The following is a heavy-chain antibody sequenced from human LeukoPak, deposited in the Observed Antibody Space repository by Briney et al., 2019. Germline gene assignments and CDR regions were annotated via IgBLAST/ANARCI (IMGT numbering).Heavy chain of an antibody. CDR1: GYTFTGYD. Sequence: ASVKVSCKASGYTFTGYDINWVRQATGQGLEWMGWMNPNSGNTAYAQKFQGRVTMSRDTSISTAYMELSSLRSEDTAVYYCARLPKYSRPLDYWGQGTLATVSS. J-gene: IGHJ4*02. D-gene: IGHD6-6*01. CDR3: ARLPKYSRPLDY. V-gene: IGHV1-8*01. CDR2: MNPNSGNT.